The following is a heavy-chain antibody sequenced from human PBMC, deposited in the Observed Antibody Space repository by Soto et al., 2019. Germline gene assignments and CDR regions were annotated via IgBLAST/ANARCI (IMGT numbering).Heavy chain of an antibody. V-gene: IGHV3-66*01. Sequence: EVQVVESGGGLVQPGGSLRLSCAASGFTVSTKYMSWVRQAPGKGLEWVSVIYSGGSTFYADSVRGRFTISRDNSKNTVNLQINSLRAEDTAVYYCARAPWAADYWGQGTLVTVSS. CDR3: ARAPWAADY. J-gene: IGHJ4*02. CDR2: IYSGGST. CDR1: GFTVSTKY. D-gene: IGHD3-16*01.